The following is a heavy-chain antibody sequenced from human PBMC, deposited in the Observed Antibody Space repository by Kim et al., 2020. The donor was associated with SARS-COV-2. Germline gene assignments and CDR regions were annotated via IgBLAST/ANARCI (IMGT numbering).Heavy chain of an antibody. V-gene: IGHV3-33*06. CDR2: IWYDGSNK. J-gene: IGHJ6*01. CDR1: GFTFSSYG. D-gene: IGHD2-2*01. CDR3: AKDVVPPPGQPPGHYYY. Sequence: GGSLRLSCAASGFTFSSYGMHWVRQAPGKGLEWVAVIWYDGSNKYYADSVKGRFTISRDNSKNTLYMQMNSLRAEDKAVYYCAKDVVPPPGQPPGHYYY.